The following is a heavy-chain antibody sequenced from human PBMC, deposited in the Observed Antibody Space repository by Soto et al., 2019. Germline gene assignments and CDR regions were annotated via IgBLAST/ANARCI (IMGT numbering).Heavy chain of an antibody. CDR2: IYYSGST. CDR1: GGSISSYY. J-gene: IGHJ6*02. V-gene: IGHV4-59*08. Sequence: SETLSLTCTVSGGSISSYYWSWIRQPPGKGLEWIGYIYYSGSTNYNPSLKSRVTISVDTSKNQFSLKLSSVTAADTAVYYCARGAPENIVVVPAAIPYYYYGMDVWGQGTTVTVSS. D-gene: IGHD2-2*01. CDR3: ARGAPENIVVVPAAIPYYYYGMDV.